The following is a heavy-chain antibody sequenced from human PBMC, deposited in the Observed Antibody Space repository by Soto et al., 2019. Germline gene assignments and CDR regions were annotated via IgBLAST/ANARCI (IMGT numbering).Heavy chain of an antibody. Sequence: QAQLVESGGGVVQPGRSLRLSCAASGFTFSRFGMHWVRQAPGKGLEWVAVIWYDGSNKYYADSVKGRFTISRDNSKNTLYLQMNSLRAEDTAVYSCVRDEGTAAAGPYYYYAMDVWGQGTTVTVSS. CDR3: VRDEGTAAAGPYYYYAMDV. CDR2: IWYDGSNK. CDR1: GFTFSRFG. V-gene: IGHV3-33*01. J-gene: IGHJ6*02. D-gene: IGHD6-13*01.